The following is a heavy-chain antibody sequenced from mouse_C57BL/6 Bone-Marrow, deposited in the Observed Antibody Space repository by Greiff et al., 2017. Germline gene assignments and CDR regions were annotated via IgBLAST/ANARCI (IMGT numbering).Heavy chain of an antibody. CDR1: GYAFSSYW. D-gene: IGHD5-5*01. Sequence: VQRVESGAELVKPGASVKISCKASGYAFSSYWMNWVKQRPGKGLEWIGQIYPGDGDTNYNGKFKGKATLTADKSSSTAYMQLSSLTSEDSAVYFCAIGDYRAYWGQGTLVTVSA. J-gene: IGHJ3*01. CDR2: IYPGDGDT. CDR3: AIGDYRAY. V-gene: IGHV1-80*01.